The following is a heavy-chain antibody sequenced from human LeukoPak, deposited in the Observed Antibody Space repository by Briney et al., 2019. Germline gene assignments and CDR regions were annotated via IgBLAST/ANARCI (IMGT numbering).Heavy chain of an antibody. CDR1: GGSISSGDYY. J-gene: IGHJ4*02. CDR3: ASYCSNTSCYYFDY. V-gene: IGHV4-30-4*01. D-gene: IGHD2-2*01. CDR2: IYYSGST. Sequence: SETLSLTCTVSGGSISSGDYYWSWIRQPPGKGLEWIGYIYYSGSTYYNPSLKSRVTISVDTSKNQFSLKLSSVTAADTAVYYCASYCSNTSCYYFDYWGQGTLVTVSS.